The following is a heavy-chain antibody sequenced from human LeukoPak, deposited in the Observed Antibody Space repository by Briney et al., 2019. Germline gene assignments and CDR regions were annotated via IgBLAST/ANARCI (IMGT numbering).Heavy chain of an antibody. Sequence: GGSLRLSCAASGFTFSSYAMSWVRQAPGKGLEWVSAISGGGGSTYYADSVKGRFTISRDNSKNTLYLQMNSLRAEDTAVFLCAKGKGYSNGAYGMDVWGQGTTVTVSS. CDR2: ISGGGGST. V-gene: IGHV3-23*01. J-gene: IGHJ6*02. CDR1: GFTFSSYA. D-gene: IGHD5-18*01. CDR3: AKGKGYSNGAYGMDV.